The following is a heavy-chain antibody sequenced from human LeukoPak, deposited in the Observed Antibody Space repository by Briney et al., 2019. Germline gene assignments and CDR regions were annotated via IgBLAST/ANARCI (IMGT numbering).Heavy chain of an antibody. J-gene: IGHJ4*02. CDR3: ARDRSGSLDY. CDR2: ISHDGSNK. Sequence: GGSLRLSCAASGFTFSNYNMNWVRQAPGKGLEWVAVISHDGSNKYYADSVKGRFTISRDNSKNTLYLQMNSLRAEDTAVYYCARDRSGSLDYWGQGILVTVSS. CDR1: GFTFSNYN. V-gene: IGHV3-30-3*01. D-gene: IGHD1-26*01.